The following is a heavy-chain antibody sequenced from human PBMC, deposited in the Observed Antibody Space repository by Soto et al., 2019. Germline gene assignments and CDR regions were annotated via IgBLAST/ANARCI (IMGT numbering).Heavy chain of an antibody. V-gene: IGHV4-59*11. CDR2: IYHSGGT. CDR1: GDSISSHY. Sequence: QVQLHESGPGLVKPSETLSLTCTVSGDSISSHYWSWIRQPPGKGLEGIGHIYHSGGTRYNPSLRSRVTISVDTSKNQFSLKLRSVTAADTALYYCAKNVAVAGFCLDPWGQGSLVTFPS. CDR3: AKNVAVAGFCLDP. J-gene: IGHJ5*02. D-gene: IGHD6-19*01.